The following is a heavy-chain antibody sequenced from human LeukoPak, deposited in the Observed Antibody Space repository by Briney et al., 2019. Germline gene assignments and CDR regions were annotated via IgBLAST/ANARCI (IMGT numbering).Heavy chain of an antibody. CDR1: GGTFSSYA. V-gene: IGHV1-69*06. D-gene: IGHD3-16*02. CDR3: ARRVITFGGVIVFHYFDY. J-gene: IGHJ4*02. Sequence: SVKVSCKASGGTFSSYAISWARQAPGQGLEWMGGIIPIFGTANYAQKFQGRVTITADKSTSTAYMELSSLRSEDTAVYYCARRVITFGGVIVFHYFDYWGQGTLVTVSS. CDR2: IIPIFGTA.